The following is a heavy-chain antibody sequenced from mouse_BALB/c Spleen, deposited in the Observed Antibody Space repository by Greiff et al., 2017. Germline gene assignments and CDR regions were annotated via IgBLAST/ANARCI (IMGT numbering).Heavy chain of an antibody. D-gene: IGHD2-14*01. CDR2: IDPENGNT. Sequence: EVKLMESGAELVRPGALVKLSCKASGFNIKDYYMHWVKQRPEQGLEWIGWIDPENGNTIYDPKFQGKASITADTSSNTAYLQLSSLTSEDTAVYYCARRGRYWAWFAYWGQGTLVTVSA. V-gene: IGHV14-1*02. CDR1: GFNIKDYY. CDR3: ARRGRYWAWFAY. J-gene: IGHJ3*01.